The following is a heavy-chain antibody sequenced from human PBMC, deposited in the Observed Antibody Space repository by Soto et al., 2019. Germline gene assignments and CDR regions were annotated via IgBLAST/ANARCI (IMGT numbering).Heavy chain of an antibody. Sequence: GASVKVSCKASGGTFSSYAISWVRQAPGQGLEWMGGIIPIFGTANYAQKFQGRVTITADKSTSTAYMELSSLRSEDTAVYYCARDGQTGTTFHYYYGMDVWGQVTTVTVSS. V-gene: IGHV1-69*06. D-gene: IGHD1-7*01. CDR2: IIPIFGTA. CDR3: ARDGQTGTTFHYYYGMDV. CDR1: GGTFSSYA. J-gene: IGHJ6*02.